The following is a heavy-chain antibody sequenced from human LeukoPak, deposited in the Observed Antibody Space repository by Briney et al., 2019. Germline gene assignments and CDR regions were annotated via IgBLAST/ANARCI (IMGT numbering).Heavy chain of an antibody. CDR1: GGSISSGDYY. Sequence: PSQTLSLTCTVSGGSISSGDYYWSWIRQPPGKGLEWIGYIYYSGSTYYNPSLKSRVTISVDTSKNHFSLKLSSVTAADTAVYYCARDAGGQLPHFPYYYYYGMDVWGQGTTVTVSS. D-gene: IGHD2-2*01. CDR2: IYYSGST. J-gene: IGHJ6*02. V-gene: IGHV4-30-4*01. CDR3: ARDAGGQLPHFPYYYYYGMDV.